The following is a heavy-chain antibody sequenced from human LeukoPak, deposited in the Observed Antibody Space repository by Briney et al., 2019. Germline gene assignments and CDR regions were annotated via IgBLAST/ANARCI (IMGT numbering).Heavy chain of an antibody. Sequence: GGSLRLSCAASGFSFSSYSMNWVRQAPGKGLEWVSYISRTSSTIYYADSVKGRFTVSRDNAENALYLQMNSLRDEDTAVYYCARDHGYYYGSGTTGYYGMDVWGQGTTVTVSS. J-gene: IGHJ6*02. CDR1: GFSFSSYS. CDR2: ISRTSSTI. D-gene: IGHD3-10*01. CDR3: ARDHGYYYGSGTTGYYGMDV. V-gene: IGHV3-48*02.